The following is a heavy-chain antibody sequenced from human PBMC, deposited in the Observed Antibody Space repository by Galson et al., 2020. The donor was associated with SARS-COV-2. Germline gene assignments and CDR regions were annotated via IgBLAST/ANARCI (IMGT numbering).Heavy chain of an antibody. CDR1: GFTFTTYA. V-gene: IGHV7-4-1*02. D-gene: IGHD4-17*01. Sequence: ATAKVSCKASGFTFTTYAMNWVRQAPGQGLEWMGWINTNTGNPASTQGFTGRFVFSLDTSVSTAYLQISSLKAEDPAVYDCARVRYYYGMDVWGQGTTVTVSS. J-gene: IGHJ6*02. CDR3: ARVRYYYGMDV. CDR2: INTNTGNP.